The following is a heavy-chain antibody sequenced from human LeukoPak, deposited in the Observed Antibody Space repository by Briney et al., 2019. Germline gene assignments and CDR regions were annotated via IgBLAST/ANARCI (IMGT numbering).Heavy chain of an antibody. CDR1: GFTFDDYA. V-gene: IGHV3-9*03. CDR3: AKAIRYSTGWFCFDS. D-gene: IGHD6-19*01. J-gene: IGHJ4*02. Sequence: GRSLRLSCAASGFTFDDYAMHWVRQAPGKGLEWVSGITWNSGSIGYADSVKGRFTISRDNAKTSLYLQMNSLRAEDMALYYCAKAIRYSTGWFCFDSWGQGTLVTVSS. CDR2: ITWNSGSI.